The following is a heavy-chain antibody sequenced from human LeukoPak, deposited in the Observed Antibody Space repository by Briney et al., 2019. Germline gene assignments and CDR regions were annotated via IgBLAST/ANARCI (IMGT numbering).Heavy chain of an antibody. Sequence: GASVKVSCKASGGTFSSYAISWVRQAPGQGLEWMGGIIPIFGTANYAQKFQGRVTITADKSTSTAYMELSSLRSEDTAVYYCARESALGITMVRGLMDVWGKGTTVTVSS. CDR1: GGTFSSYA. V-gene: IGHV1-69*06. CDR3: ARESALGITMVRGLMDV. D-gene: IGHD3-10*01. CDR2: IIPIFGTA. J-gene: IGHJ6*03.